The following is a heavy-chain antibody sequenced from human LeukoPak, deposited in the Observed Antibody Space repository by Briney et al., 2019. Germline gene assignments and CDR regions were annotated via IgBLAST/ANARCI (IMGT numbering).Heavy chain of an antibody. D-gene: IGHD3-9*01. CDR2: INHGGST. CDR3: ARGKVLRYPKLENWFDP. J-gene: IGHJ5*02. V-gene: IGHV4-34*01. Sequence: KPSETLSLTCAVYGGSFSGYYWSWIRQPPGKGLEWIGEINHGGSTNYNPSLKSRVTISVDTSKNQFSLKLSSVTAADTAVYYCARGKVLRYPKLENWFDPWGQGTLVTVSS. CDR1: GGSFSGYY.